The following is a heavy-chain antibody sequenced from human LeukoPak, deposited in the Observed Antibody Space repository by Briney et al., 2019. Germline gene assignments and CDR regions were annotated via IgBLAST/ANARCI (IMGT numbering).Heavy chain of an antibody. CDR2: ISPSGAST. Sequence: ASVKVSCKASGYTFTSYCMHWVRQAPGQGLEWMGIISPSGASTSYAQKFQGRVTMTRDTSTNTVSMELSSLRSEDTAVYYCARSYSYGSSLDYWGQGTLVTVSS. CDR1: GYTFTSYC. J-gene: IGHJ4*02. V-gene: IGHV1-46*01. D-gene: IGHD5-18*01. CDR3: ARSYSYGSSLDY.